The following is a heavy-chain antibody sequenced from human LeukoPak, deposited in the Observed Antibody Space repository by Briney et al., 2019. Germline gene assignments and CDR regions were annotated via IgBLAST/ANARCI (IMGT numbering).Heavy chain of an antibody. J-gene: IGHJ3*02. CDR2: IGTAGDT. CDR1: GFTFSSYD. CDR3: ARGFYGDYGVNDAFDI. V-gene: IGHV3-13*01. Sequence: GGSLRLSCAASGFTFSSYDMHWVRQATGKGLEWVSAIGTAGDTYYPGSVKGRFTISRENAKNSLYLQMNSLRAGDTAVCYCARGFYGDYGVNDAFDIWGQGTMVTVSS. D-gene: IGHD4-17*01.